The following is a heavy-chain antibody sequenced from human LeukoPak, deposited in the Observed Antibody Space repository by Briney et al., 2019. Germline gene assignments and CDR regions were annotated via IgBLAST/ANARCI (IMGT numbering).Heavy chain of an antibody. J-gene: IGHJ4*02. V-gene: IGHV1-18*01. CDR1: GYTFTTYG. D-gene: IGHD3-9*01. Sequence: ASVKVSCKTSGYTFTTYGLSWVRQARGQGLEWMGWISGHDGNTNYAHKFQGRVSMTTDTPTRTAYMELKSLRSDDTAVYYCVLGDILTGYWAEYFPYWGQGTLVTVSS. CDR3: VLGDILTGYWAEYFPY. CDR2: ISGHDGNT.